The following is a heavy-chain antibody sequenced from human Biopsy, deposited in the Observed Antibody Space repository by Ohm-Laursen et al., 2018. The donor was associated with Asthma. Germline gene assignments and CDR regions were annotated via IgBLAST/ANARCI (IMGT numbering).Heavy chain of an antibody. J-gene: IGHJ6*02. D-gene: IGHD4-23*01. CDR1: GYTFNSAG. Sequence: GSSVKVSCKTSGYTFNSAGITWVRQAPGQGLEWMGWISVYNGNTKVAQKLQDRVTMITDTSTSTAYMELRSLRSDDTAVYFCARAVDHSHYYGTDVWGQGTTVTVS. CDR3: ARAVDHSHYYGTDV. V-gene: IGHV1-18*01. CDR2: ISVYNGNT.